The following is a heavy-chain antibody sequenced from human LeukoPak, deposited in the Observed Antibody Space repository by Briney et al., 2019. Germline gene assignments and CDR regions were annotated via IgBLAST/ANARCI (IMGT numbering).Heavy chain of an antibody. D-gene: IGHD6-19*01. CDR2: IIPILGIA. Sequence: GASVKVSCKASGGTFSSYTISWLRQAPGQGLEWMGRIIPILGIANYAQKFQGRVTITADKSTSTAHMELSSLRSEDTAVYYCARGVAGGWVLFDYWGQGTLVTVSS. J-gene: IGHJ4*02. V-gene: IGHV1-69*02. CDR3: ARGVAGGWVLFDY. CDR1: GGTFSSYT.